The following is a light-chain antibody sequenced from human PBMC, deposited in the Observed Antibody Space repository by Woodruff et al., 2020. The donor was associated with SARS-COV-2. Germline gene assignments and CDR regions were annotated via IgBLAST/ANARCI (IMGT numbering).Light chain of an antibody. CDR2: S. V-gene: IGLV2-14*01. Sequence: SSLSSGVSNRFSGSKSGNTASLTISGLQAEDEADYYCSSYTSSSTYVVFGGGTKLT. J-gene: IGLJ2*01. CDR3: SSYTSSSTYVV.